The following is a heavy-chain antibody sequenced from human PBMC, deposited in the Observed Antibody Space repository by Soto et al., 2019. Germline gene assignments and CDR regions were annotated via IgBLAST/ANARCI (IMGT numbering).Heavy chain of an antibody. D-gene: IGHD1-26*01. V-gene: IGHV3-53*01. Sequence: GGSLRLSCAISGFSVSSNYLSWVRQAPGKGLEWVSVHYSGGSTYYADSVQGRFTISRDKSNTTLYLQMRRVRAEDTAVYFCARHRHPRGTVGATSPIDPWGQGTKVTVYS. CDR3: ARHRHPRGTVGATSPIDP. CDR2: HYSGGST. CDR1: GFSVSSNY. J-gene: IGHJ5*02.